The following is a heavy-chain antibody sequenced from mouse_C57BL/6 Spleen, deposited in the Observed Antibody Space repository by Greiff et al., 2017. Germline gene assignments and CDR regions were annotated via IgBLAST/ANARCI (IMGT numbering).Heavy chain of an antibody. V-gene: IGHV1-4*01. J-gene: IGHJ3*01. CDR1: GYTFTSYT. D-gene: IGHD2-3*01. CDR3: ARSEDGYYPMAY. Sequence: QVQLQQSGAELARPGASVKMSCKASGYTFTSYTMHWVKQRPGQGLEWIGYINPSSGYTKYHQQFKDQATLTADKSSSTVYMQLSSLTSEDSAVNYYARSEDGYYPMAYWGQGTLVTVSA. CDR2: INPSSGYT.